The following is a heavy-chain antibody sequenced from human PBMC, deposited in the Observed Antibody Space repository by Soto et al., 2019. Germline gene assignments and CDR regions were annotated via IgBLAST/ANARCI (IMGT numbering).Heavy chain of an antibody. CDR2: INHSGST. CDR1: GGSISGYY. V-gene: IGHV4-34*01. Sequence: NSSETLSLTCTVSGGSISGYYWTWIRQPPGTGLEWIGEINHSGSTNYNPSLKSRVTISVDTSKNQFSLKLTSVTAADTAVYYCARDKITGLFDYWGQGTLVTVSS. D-gene: IGHD2-8*02. J-gene: IGHJ4*02. CDR3: ARDKITGLFDY.